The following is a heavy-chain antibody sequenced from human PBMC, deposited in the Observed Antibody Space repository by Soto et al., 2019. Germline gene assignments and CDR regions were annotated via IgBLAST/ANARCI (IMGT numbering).Heavy chain of an antibody. CDR2: ILYDGSTN. Sequence: PWGSLCLSCAASGFTFSAYAMHWVRQAPGKGLEWLAVILYDGSTNFYADTVKGRFTISRGNSKNTLYLQMNSLRAEDSGIYYCARDGGECSRTSCYNEIPPAWFGPWGQGALVTVSS. CDR3: ARDGGECSRTSCYNEIPPAWFGP. V-gene: IGHV3-30-3*01. D-gene: IGHD2-2*02. J-gene: IGHJ5*02. CDR1: GFTFSAYA.